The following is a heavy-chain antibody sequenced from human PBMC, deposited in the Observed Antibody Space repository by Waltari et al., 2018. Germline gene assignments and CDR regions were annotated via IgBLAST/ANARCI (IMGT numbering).Heavy chain of an antibody. J-gene: IGHJ6*03. Sequence: VQLVESGGGLVKPGGSLRLSCAASGFTFSSYSMNCVRQAPGKGLEWVSFISSSSSYIYYADSVKGRFTISRDNAKNSLYLQMNSLRAEDTAVYYCARDRAAAAGYYYYYMDVWGKGTTVTVSS. V-gene: IGHV3-21*01. CDR1: GFTFSSYS. CDR3: ARDRAAAAGYYYYYMDV. D-gene: IGHD6-13*01. CDR2: ISSSSSYI.